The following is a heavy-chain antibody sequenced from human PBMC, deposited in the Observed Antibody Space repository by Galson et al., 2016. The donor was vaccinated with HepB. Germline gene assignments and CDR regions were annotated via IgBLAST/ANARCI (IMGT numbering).Heavy chain of an antibody. Sequence: SLRLSCAASGITFSRYAMSWVRQAPGKGLEWVSGLSDSGGRTDYPGSVKGRFTISRDNSKNTLYLQMNSLRAEDTAIYYCAREAPIAAPGANDCWGQGTQVTVSS. CDR3: AREAPIAAPGANDC. CDR1: GITFSRYA. D-gene: IGHD6-13*01. V-gene: IGHV3-23*01. J-gene: IGHJ4*02. CDR2: LSDSGGRT.